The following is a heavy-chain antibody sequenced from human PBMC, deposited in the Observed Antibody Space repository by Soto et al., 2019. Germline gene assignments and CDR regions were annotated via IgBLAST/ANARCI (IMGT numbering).Heavy chain of an antibody. V-gene: IGHV2-5*02. CDR2: IYWDDDK. D-gene: IGHD6-13*01. Sequence: QITLKESGPALVKPTQTLTLTCTFSGFSLSTSGVGVGWIRQPPGKALEWLALIYWDDDKRYSPSLKSRLTITTDTSKNQVVLTMTNMDPVDTATYYCAHRRRAAAGDNEYFQHWGQGTLVTVSS. CDR3: AHRRRAAAGDNEYFQH. CDR1: GFSLSTSGVG. J-gene: IGHJ1*01.